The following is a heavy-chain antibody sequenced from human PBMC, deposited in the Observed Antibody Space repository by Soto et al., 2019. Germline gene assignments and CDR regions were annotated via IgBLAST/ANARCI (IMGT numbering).Heavy chain of an antibody. CDR2: IVPIFGTA. J-gene: IGHJ5*02. Sequence: SVKVSCKASGGTFSSYAISWVRQAPGQGLEWMGGIVPIFGTANYAQKFQGRVTITADKSTSTAYMELSSLRSEDTAVYYCARVGASSPWLAYNWFDPWGQGTLVTVSS. CDR3: ARVGASSPWLAYNWFDP. V-gene: IGHV1-69*06. D-gene: IGHD6-19*01. CDR1: GGTFSSYA.